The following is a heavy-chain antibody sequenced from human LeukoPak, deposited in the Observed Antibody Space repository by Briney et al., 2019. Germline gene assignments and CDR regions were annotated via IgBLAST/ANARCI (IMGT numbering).Heavy chain of an antibody. D-gene: IGHD4-17*01. Sequence: GGLLRLSCAASGFTFSSYWMSWVRQAPGKGLEWVANIKQDGSEKYYVDSAEGRFTISRDNAKNSLYLQMNSLRAEDTAVYYCARGDGDYELYYFDYWGQGTLVTVSS. CDR3: ARGDGDYELYYFDY. J-gene: IGHJ4*02. V-gene: IGHV3-7*01. CDR1: GFTFSSYW. CDR2: IKQDGSEK.